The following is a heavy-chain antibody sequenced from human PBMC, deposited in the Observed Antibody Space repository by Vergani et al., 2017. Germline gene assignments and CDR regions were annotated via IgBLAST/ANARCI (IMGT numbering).Heavy chain of an antibody. D-gene: IGHD3-3*01. CDR3: ARDSPYYDFWSGYYIDYYYYYYMDV. Sequence: QVQLVESGGGVVQPGRSLRLSCAASGFTFSSYAMHWVRQAPGKGLEWVAVISYDGSNKYYADSVKGRFTISRDNSKNTLYLQMNSLRAEDTAMYYCARDSPYYDFWSGYYIDYYYYYYMDVWGKGTTVTVSS. CDR2: ISYDGSNK. V-gene: IGHV3-30-3*01. J-gene: IGHJ6*03. CDR1: GFTFSSYA.